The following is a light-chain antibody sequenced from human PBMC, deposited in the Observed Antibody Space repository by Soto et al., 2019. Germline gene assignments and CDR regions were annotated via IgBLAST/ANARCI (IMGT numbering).Light chain of an antibody. CDR3: QQYGSSVT. Sequence: VLTKSPGTLYLSKGERATLSCRASHRIRSHYLAWYQQKPGQAPRLLISGAHNRAPGIPDRFSGSESGTDFTLRISRLEPEDFAVYYCQQYGSSVTFGQVTMVDVK. V-gene: IGKV3-20*01. CDR2: GAH. CDR1: HRIRSHY. J-gene: IGKJ1*01.